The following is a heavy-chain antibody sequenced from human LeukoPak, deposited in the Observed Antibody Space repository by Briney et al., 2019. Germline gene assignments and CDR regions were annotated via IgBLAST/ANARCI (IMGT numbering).Heavy chain of an antibody. D-gene: IGHD2-2*01. CDR3: ARVGVVPAPFDP. V-gene: IGHV1-69*04. J-gene: IGHJ5*02. Sequence: GASVKVSCKASGGTFSSYAISWVRQAPGQGLAWMGRIIPILGIANYAQKFQGRVTITADKSTSTAYMELSSLRSEDTAVYYCARVGVVPAPFDPWGQGTLVTVSS. CDR2: IIPILGIA. CDR1: GGTFSSYA.